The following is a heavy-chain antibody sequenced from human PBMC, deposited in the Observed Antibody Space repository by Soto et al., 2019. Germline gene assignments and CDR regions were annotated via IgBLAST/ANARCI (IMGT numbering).Heavy chain of an antibody. Sequence: QVQLQESGPGLVKPSQTLSLTCTVSGGSISSGGYYWSWIRQHPGKGLEWIGYIYYSGSTYYNPSLKSRVTISVDTSKTQFSLKLSSVTAADTAVYYCARWSVPDPGWFDPWGQGTLVTVSS. CDR3: ARWSVPDPGWFDP. CDR2: IYYSGST. D-gene: IGHD2-2*01. V-gene: IGHV4-31*03. J-gene: IGHJ5*02. CDR1: GGSISSGGYY.